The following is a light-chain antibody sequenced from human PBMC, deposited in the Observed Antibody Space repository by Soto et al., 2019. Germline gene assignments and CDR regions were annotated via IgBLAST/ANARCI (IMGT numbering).Light chain of an antibody. Sequence: EIVMTQSPATLSVSPGERATLSCRASQSVSSNLAWYQQKPGQAPRLLIYGASNRATGIPARLSGSGSGTEFPLTISRLQSEDFAVYYCQQYNNWPPLTFGGGTKVEIK. J-gene: IGKJ4*02. CDR3: QQYNNWPPLT. CDR2: GAS. CDR1: QSVSSN. V-gene: IGKV3-15*01.